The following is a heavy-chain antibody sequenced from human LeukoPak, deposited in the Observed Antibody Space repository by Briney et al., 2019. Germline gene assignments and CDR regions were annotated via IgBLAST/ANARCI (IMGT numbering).Heavy chain of an antibody. Sequence: GGSLRLSCAASGFTFSSYAMSWVRQAPGKGLEWVGRIKSKTDGGTTDYAAPVKGRFTISRDDSKNTLYLQMNSLKTEDTAVYYCTCSDYPIDYWGQGTLVTVSS. J-gene: IGHJ4*02. D-gene: IGHD4-17*01. CDR1: GFTFSSYA. CDR3: TCSDYPIDY. V-gene: IGHV3-15*01. CDR2: IKSKTDGGTT.